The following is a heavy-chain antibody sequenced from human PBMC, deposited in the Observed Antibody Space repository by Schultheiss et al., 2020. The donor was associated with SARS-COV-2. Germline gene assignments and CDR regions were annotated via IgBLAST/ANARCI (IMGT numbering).Heavy chain of an antibody. CDR3: ARLAARRGWFDP. CDR2: IYYSGST. CDR1: GGSISSSSYY. J-gene: IGHJ5*02. Sequence: SQTLSLTCTVSGGSISSSSYYWGWIRQPPGKGLEWIGSIYYSGSTYYNPSLKSRVTISVDTSKNQFSLKLSSVTAADTAVYYCARLAARRGWFDPWGQGTLVTVSS. D-gene: IGHD6-6*01. V-gene: IGHV4-39*07.